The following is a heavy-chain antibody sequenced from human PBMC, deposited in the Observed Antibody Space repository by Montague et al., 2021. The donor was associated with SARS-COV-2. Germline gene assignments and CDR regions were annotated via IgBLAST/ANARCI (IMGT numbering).Heavy chain of an antibody. Sequence: SETLSLTCSVSGYSISSGYYSGCLRHPPGKGLECVGDIYHRGGTYYSPSRKSVVTVSADTSKYQFSLRLCSVAAAGTAVYYCARWYYGSGSYAHWGQGTLVTVSS. CDR3: ARWYYGSGSYAH. D-gene: IGHD3-10*01. V-gene: IGHV4-38-2*01. J-gene: IGHJ4*02. CDR1: GYSISSGYY. CDR2: IYHRGGT.